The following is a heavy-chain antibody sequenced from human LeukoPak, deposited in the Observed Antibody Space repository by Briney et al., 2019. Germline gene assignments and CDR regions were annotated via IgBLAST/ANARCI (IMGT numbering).Heavy chain of an antibody. Sequence: GASVKFSCEASGYIFTNYGISWVRQAPGPGLEWMGWISAYNGNTKYVQNLQGRVTMTTDTSTRTACMELRSLRSDDTAMYYCARDKNYYDSREGIDYWGQGALVTV. CDR3: ARDKNYYDSREGIDY. CDR1: GYIFTNYG. V-gene: IGHV1-18*01. D-gene: IGHD3-22*01. CDR2: ISAYNGNT. J-gene: IGHJ4*02.